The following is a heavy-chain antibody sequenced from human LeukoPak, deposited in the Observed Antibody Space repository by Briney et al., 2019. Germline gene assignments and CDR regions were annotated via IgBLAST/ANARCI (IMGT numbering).Heavy chain of an antibody. J-gene: IGHJ4*02. V-gene: IGHV3-23*01. Sequence: GGSLRLSCAASGFTFSSYWMHWVRQAPGKGLEWVSTISNSGDATYYADSVKGRFTISRDNSKNTLYLQMNSLRAEDTAVYYCAKAPPYKKYFDYWGQGTLVTVSS. CDR1: GFTFSSYW. D-gene: IGHD1-1*01. CDR2: ISNSGDAT. CDR3: AKAPPYKKYFDY.